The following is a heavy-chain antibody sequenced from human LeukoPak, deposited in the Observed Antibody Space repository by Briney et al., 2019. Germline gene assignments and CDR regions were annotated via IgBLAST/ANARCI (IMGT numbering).Heavy chain of an antibody. D-gene: IGHD3-10*01. Sequence: GGSLRLSCAASGFTFSRHWMYWVRQAPGKGLVWVSAISGSGGSTYYADSVKGRFTISRDNSKNTLYLQMNSLRAEDTAVYYCAKEGGLWFGEPFDYWGQGTLVTVSS. CDR2: ISGSGGST. CDR1: GFTFSRHW. V-gene: IGHV3-23*01. CDR3: AKEGGLWFGEPFDY. J-gene: IGHJ4*02.